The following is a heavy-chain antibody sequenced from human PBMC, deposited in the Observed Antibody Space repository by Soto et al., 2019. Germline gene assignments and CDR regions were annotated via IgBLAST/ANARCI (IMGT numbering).Heavy chain of an antibody. D-gene: IGHD7-27*01. CDR2: INPNSGGT. Sequence: ASVKVSCKASGYTFTGYYMHWVRQAPGQGLEWMGWINPNSGGTNYAQKFQGWVTMTRDTSISTAYMELSRLRSDDTAVYYCARARTGDRWLHPGGNDAFDIWGQGTMVTVSS. CDR3: ARARTGDRWLHPGGNDAFDI. J-gene: IGHJ3*02. V-gene: IGHV1-2*04. CDR1: GYTFTGYY.